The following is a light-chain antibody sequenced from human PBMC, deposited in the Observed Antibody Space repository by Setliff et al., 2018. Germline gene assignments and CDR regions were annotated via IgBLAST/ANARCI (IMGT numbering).Light chain of an antibody. Sequence: SVLTQPPSVSGAPGQRVTISCTGSSSNIGAGYDVQWYQQLPGTAPKLLMYGNNNRPSGVPDRFSGSKSGTSASLAISGLQAEDEAVYYCQSYDSSPSASDVVFGGGTKVTVL. CDR2: GNN. CDR3: QSYDSSPSASDVV. CDR1: SSNIGAGYD. J-gene: IGLJ2*01. V-gene: IGLV1-40*01.